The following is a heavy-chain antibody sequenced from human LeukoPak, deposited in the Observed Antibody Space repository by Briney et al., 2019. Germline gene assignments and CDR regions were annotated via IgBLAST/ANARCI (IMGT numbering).Heavy chain of an antibody. CDR1: GFTFSSYS. Sequence: GSLRLSCAASGFTFSSYSMNWVRQAPGKGLEWVSSISSSSTYIYYADSMKGRFTVSRDNAKNSLYLQMNSLRAEDTAMYYCARDLTTGWENFDYWGQGTLVTVSS. D-gene: IGHD1-26*01. J-gene: IGHJ4*02. CDR3: ARDLTTGWENFDY. V-gene: IGHV3-21*01. CDR2: ISSSSTYI.